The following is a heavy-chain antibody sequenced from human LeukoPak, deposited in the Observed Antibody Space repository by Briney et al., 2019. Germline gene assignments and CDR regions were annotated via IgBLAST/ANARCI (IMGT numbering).Heavy chain of an antibody. V-gene: IGHV3-33*01. CDR2: IWYDGTNK. J-gene: IGHJ4*02. CDR3: ARDGSGYEIDY. D-gene: IGHD5-12*01. Sequence: PGGSLRLSCAASGFTFSSFGMHWVRPAPGKGVEWVAVIWYDGTNKYYADSVRGRFTISRDNSKNTLYLQMNSLRAEDTAVYYCARDGSGYEIDYWGQGTLVTVSS. CDR1: GFTFSSFG.